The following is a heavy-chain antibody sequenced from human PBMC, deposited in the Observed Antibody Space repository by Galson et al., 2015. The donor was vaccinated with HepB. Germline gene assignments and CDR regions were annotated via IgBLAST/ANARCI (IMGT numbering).Heavy chain of an antibody. CDR3: ARHASPWLVRPSIFSDVSYYYYGMDV. CDR2: IDPSDSYT. CDR1: GYSFTSYW. Sequence: QSGAEVKKPGESLRISCKGSGYSFTSYWISWVRQMPGKGLEWMGRIDPSDSYTNYSPSFQGHVTISADKSISTAYLQWSSLKASDTAMYYCARHASPWLVRPSIFSDVSYYYYGMDVWGQGTTVTVSS. D-gene: IGHD6-19*01. V-gene: IGHV5-10-1*01. J-gene: IGHJ6*02.